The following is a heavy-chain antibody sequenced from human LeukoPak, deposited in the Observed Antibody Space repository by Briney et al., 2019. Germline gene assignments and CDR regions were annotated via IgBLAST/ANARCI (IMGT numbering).Heavy chain of an antibody. V-gene: IGHV3-30*18. CDR3: AKYYASNYYYGMDV. D-gene: IGHD3-10*01. J-gene: IGHJ6*02. CDR2: ISLDGSNK. CDR1: GFTFSSYG. Sequence: GGSLRLSCAASGFTFSSYGMHWVRQAPGKGLEWVAVISLDGSNKYYADSVKGRFTISRDNSKNTLYLQMNSLRAEDTAVYYCAKYYASNYYYGMDVWGQGTTVTVSS.